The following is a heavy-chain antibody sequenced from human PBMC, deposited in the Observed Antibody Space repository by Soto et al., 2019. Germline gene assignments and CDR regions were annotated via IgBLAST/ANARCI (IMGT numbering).Heavy chain of an antibody. V-gene: IGHV4-59*01. J-gene: IGHJ6*02. D-gene: IGHD3-22*01. CDR3: ARDRGYDSSGYYYYYYGMDV. Sequence: SETLSLTCTVSGGSISSYYWSWIRQPPGKGLEWIGYIYYSGSTNYNPSLKSRVTISVDTSKNQFSLKLSSVTAADTAVYYCARDRGYDSSGYYYYYYGMDVWGQGTTVTV. CDR2: IYYSGST. CDR1: GGSISSYY.